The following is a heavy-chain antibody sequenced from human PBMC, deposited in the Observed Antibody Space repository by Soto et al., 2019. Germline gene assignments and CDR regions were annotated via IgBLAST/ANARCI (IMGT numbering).Heavy chain of an antibody. V-gene: IGHV1-69*01. J-gene: IGHJ6*02. CDR3: ATRRAAMDTGHYYGMDV. D-gene: IGHD2-2*01. CDR1: GGTFSSYA. Sequence: QVQLVQSGAEVKKPGSSVKVSCKASGGTFSSYAISCVRQAPGQGLEWMGGIIPIFGTANYAQKFQGRVTITADESTSTAYMELSSLRSEDTAVYYCATRRAAMDTGHYYGMDVWGQGTTVTVSS. CDR2: IIPIFGTA.